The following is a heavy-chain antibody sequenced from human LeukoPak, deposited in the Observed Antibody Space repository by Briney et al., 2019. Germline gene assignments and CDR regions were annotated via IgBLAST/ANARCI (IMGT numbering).Heavy chain of an antibody. V-gene: IGHV3-30*04. D-gene: IGHD1-26*01. CDR1: GFTFSSYA. Sequence: GSLRLSCAASGFTFSSYAMHWVRQAPGKGLEWVAVISYDGSNKYYGDSVKGRFTISRDNSQSTLFLEMNSLRPEDTAIYYCAKSREIDYWGQGTQVTVSS. CDR3: AKSREIDY. J-gene: IGHJ4*02. CDR2: ISYDGSNK.